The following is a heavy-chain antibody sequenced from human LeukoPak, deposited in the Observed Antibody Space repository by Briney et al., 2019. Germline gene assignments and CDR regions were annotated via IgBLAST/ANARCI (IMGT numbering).Heavy chain of an antibody. J-gene: IGHJ4*02. CDR2: IYYSGST. V-gene: IGHV4-59*12. D-gene: IGHD3-3*01. CDR1: GGSISSYY. CDR3: ARGPRAFSIFGVVITPLDY. Sequence: SETLSLTCTVSGGSISSYYWSWIRQPPGKGLEWIGYIYYSGSTNYNPSLKSRVTISVDTSKNQFSLKLSSVTAADTAVYYCARGPRAFSIFGVVITPLDYWGQGTLVTVSS.